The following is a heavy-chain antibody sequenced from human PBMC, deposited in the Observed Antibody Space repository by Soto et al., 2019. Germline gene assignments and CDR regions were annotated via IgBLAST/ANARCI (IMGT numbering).Heavy chain of an antibody. CDR2: INPKSGGT. CDR1: GYTFTVYY. J-gene: IGHJ4*02. V-gene: IGHV1-2*02. Sequence: QVQLVQSGAEVKKPGASVNVSCKASGYTFTVYYMHWVRQAPGQGLEWMGWINPKSGGTMYPQKFQGRVTMTWDTSISKAYMALTRLGSDDRAVYYCAGDRAKGGGSAGFDNWAREPWSPSPQ. CDR3: AGDRAKGGGSAGFDN. D-gene: IGHD2-15*01.